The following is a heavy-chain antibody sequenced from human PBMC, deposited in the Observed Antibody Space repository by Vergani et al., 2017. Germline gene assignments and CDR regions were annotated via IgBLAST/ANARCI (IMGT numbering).Heavy chain of an antibody. CDR2: ISGSGGST. D-gene: IGHD6-6*01. Sequence: EVQLLESGGGLVQPGGSLRLSCAASGFTFSSYAMSWVRQAPGKGLEWVAAISGSGGSTYYADSVKGRFTITRDNSKNTLYLQMNSLRAEDTAVYYCAKIIAARRHGNAFDIWGQGTMVTVSS. V-gene: IGHV3-23*01. CDR3: AKIIAARRHGNAFDI. J-gene: IGHJ3*02. CDR1: GFTFSSYA.